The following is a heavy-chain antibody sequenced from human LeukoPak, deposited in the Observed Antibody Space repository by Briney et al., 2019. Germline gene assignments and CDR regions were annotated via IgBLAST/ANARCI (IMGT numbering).Heavy chain of an antibody. CDR3: AKDTNYDSSGYSLIDAFDI. V-gene: IGHV3-23*01. CDR2: ISGSGAMT. J-gene: IGHJ3*02. Sequence: GGSLRLSCAASGFTLSNHAMIWVRQAPGKGLEWVSSISGSGAMTYYADSVKGRFTISRDNSKNTLYLQMNSLRAEDTAVYYCAKDTNYDSSGYSLIDAFDIWGQGTMVTVSS. CDR1: GFTLSNHA. D-gene: IGHD3-22*01.